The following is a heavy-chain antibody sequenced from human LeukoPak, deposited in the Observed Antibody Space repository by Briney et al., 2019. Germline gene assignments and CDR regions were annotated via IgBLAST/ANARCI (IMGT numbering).Heavy chain of an antibody. Sequence: GGSLRLSCAASGFTFSSYAMHWVRQAPRKGLEWVAVISYDGSNKYYADSVKGRFTISRDNSKNTLYLQMNSLRAEDTAVYYCARGDIVVVPAAGEAWYYYYGMDVWGQGTTVTVSS. CDR1: GFTFSSYA. V-gene: IGHV3-30-3*01. CDR3: ARGDIVVVPAAGEAWYYYYGMDV. D-gene: IGHD2-2*01. CDR2: ISYDGSNK. J-gene: IGHJ6*02.